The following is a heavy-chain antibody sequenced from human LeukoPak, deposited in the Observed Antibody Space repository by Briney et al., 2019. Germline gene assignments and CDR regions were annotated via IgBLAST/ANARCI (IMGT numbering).Heavy chain of an antibody. CDR3: ARVDIVVVTATHFDY. Sequence: ASVKVSCKASGYTFTSYGISWVRQAPGQGLEWMGRMSAHNGYTKNAQTLQGRVSMTTDTATSTAYMELRSLRSDDTAVYYCARVDIVVVTATHFDYWGQGTLVTVSS. CDR2: MSAHNGYT. V-gene: IGHV1-18*01. CDR1: GYTFTSYG. J-gene: IGHJ4*02. D-gene: IGHD2-21*02.